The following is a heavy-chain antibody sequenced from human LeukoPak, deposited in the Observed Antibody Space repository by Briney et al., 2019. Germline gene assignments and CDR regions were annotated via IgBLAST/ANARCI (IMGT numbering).Heavy chain of an antibody. CDR3: ARAVGEMATIDY. CDR2: ISGSGYYS. Sequence: PGGSLRLSCAASGFTFSSYSMNWVRQAPGKGLEWVSVISGSGYYSYYADSVKGRFTVSRDNSKNTLYLQMNSLRAEDTAVYYCARAVGEMATIDYWGQGTLVTVSS. D-gene: IGHD5-24*01. V-gene: IGHV3-23*01. J-gene: IGHJ4*02. CDR1: GFTFSSYS.